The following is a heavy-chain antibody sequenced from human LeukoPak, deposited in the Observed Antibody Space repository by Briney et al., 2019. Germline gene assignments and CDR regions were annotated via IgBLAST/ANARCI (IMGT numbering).Heavy chain of an antibody. Sequence: GGSLRLSCAASGFTFNTYAMSWVRQAPGKGLEWVSGITGTGGTTYYADSVKGRFTISRDNSKNTLYLQMNSPRAEDTAVYYCAKDRGIAVAGADFDYWGQGTLVTVSS. D-gene: IGHD6-19*01. CDR3: AKDRGIAVAGADFDY. CDR1: GFTFNTYA. J-gene: IGHJ4*02. V-gene: IGHV3-23*01. CDR2: ITGTGGTT.